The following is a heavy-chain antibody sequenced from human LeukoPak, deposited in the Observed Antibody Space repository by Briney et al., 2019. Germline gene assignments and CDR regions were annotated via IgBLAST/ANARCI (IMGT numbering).Heavy chain of an antibody. CDR1: GFTFSSYW. Sequence: GGSLRLSCAVSGFTFSSYWMIWVRQAPGKGLEWVANIKQDGSEIYYVDSVKGRFTISRDNAKNSLYLQMESLRAEDTAVYYCARKLSTAAAGYNWIDPWGQGTLVTVSS. D-gene: IGHD6-13*01. V-gene: IGHV3-7*01. J-gene: IGHJ5*02. CDR2: IKQDGSEI. CDR3: ARKLSTAAAGYNWIDP.